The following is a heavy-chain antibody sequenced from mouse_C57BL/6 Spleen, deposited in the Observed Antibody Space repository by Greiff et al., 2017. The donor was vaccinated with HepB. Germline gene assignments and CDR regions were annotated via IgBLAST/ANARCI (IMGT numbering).Heavy chain of an antibody. Sequence: QVQLQHSGAELVRPGASVTLSCKASGYTFTDYEMHWVKQTPVHGLEWIGAIDPETGGTAYNQKFKGKAILTADKSSSTAYMELRSLTSEDSAVYYCTNGRYYFDYWGQGTTLTVSS. CDR1: GYTFTDYE. CDR2: IDPETGGT. D-gene: IGHD4-1*01. V-gene: IGHV1-15*01. J-gene: IGHJ2*01. CDR3: TNGRYYFDY.